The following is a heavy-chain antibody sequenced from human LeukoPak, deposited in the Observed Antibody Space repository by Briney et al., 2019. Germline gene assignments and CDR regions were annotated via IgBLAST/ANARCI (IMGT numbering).Heavy chain of an antibody. V-gene: IGHV3-21*01. CDR1: GFTFSSYS. J-gene: IGHJ4*02. D-gene: IGHD3-9*01. CDR2: ISSSCSYI. Sequence: GGSLRLSCAASGFTFSSYSMNWVRQAPGKGLEWVSSISSSCSYIYYADSVKGRFTISRDNAKSSLYLQMNSLRAEDTAVYYCAAPYYDILTGYYRGDDYWGQGTLVTVSS. CDR3: AAPYYDILTGYYRGDDY.